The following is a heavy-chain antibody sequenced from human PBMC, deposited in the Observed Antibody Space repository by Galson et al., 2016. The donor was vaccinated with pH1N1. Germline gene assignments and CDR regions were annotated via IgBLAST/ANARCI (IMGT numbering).Heavy chain of an antibody. CDR2: ISGYNGNT. CDR1: GYTFRDFG. J-gene: IGHJ4*02. V-gene: IGHV1-18*01. D-gene: IGHD6-19*01. Sequence: SVKVSCKASGYTFRDFGFSWLRQAPGQGLEWVGWISGYNGNTNYAQNLQGRVTMTTDTSTSTAYMELRSLTSDDTAVYYCARDPRGRYTSAWYVEQPFDYWGQGTLVTVSS. CDR3: ARDPRGRYTSAWYVEQPFDY.